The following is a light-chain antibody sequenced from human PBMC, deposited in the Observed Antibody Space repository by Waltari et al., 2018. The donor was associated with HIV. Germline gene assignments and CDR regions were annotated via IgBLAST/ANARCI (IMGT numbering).Light chain of an antibody. V-gene: IGLV2-14*03. CDR1: SSDVGGYDY. CDR3: TSYTSSSKWV. CDR2: DVA. J-gene: IGLJ3*02. Sequence: QSALTQPASVSGSPGQSITISCTGTSSDVGGYDYVSWYQQHPGKAPKLMIYDVAYRPPGVSNRFSGSKSGNTASLTISGLQGEDEADYYCTSYTSSSKWVFGGGTKLTVL.